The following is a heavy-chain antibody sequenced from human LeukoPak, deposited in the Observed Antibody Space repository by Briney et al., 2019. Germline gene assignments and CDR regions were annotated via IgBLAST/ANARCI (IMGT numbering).Heavy chain of an antibody. CDR2: IKQDGSEK. J-gene: IGHJ6*02. CDR3: ARDGDIVVVPAAMADYYYGMDV. Sequence: GGSLRLSCAASGFTFSSYWMSWVRQAPGKGLEWVANIKQDGSEKYYVDSVKGRFTISRDNAKNSLYPQMNSLRAEDTAVYYCARDGDIVVVPAAMADYYYGMDVWGQGTTVTVSS. D-gene: IGHD2-2*01. CDR1: GFTFSSYW. V-gene: IGHV3-7*01.